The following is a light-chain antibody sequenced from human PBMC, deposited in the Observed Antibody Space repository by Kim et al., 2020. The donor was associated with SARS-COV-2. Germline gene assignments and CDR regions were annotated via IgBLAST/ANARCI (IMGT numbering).Light chain of an antibody. V-gene: IGLV1-44*01. J-gene: IGLJ2*01. CDR1: RSNIVSNT. CDR3: AAWDGSLNGVV. Sequence: GLRANISCSRTRSNIVSNTVNCYQHLPGTAPKLLIYSNEQRPSGVPDRISGSKSGTSASLAISGLQSEDEADYYCAAWDGSLNGVVFGGGTQLTVL. CDR2: SNE.